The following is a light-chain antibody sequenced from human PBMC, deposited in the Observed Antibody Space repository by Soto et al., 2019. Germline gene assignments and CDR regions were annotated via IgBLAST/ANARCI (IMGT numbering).Light chain of an antibody. CDR2: GAS. J-gene: IGKJ1*01. CDR1: QSVSSSY. V-gene: IGKV3-20*01. Sequence: IVLTQSPGTLSLSPGERATLSCRASQSVSSSYLAWYQQKPGQAPRLLIYGASSRATGIPDRFSGSGSGTDFTLTISRLEPEDFAVYYCQQYGSSPTWTVGQGTKVEIK. CDR3: QQYGSSPTWT.